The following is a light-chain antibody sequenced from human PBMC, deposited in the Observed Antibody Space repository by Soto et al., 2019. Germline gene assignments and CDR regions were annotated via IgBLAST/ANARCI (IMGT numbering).Light chain of an antibody. CDR1: QSVSSN. CDR3: QQYNNWPPT. J-gene: IGKJ2*01. Sequence: EIVMTQSPATLSVSPGERATLSCRASQSVSSNLVWYQQKRGQAPRLLIYGASTRATGIPASCSGSGSGTEFTLTISSLQSEDFAVYYCQQYNNWPPTFGQGTKLEIK. CDR2: GAS. V-gene: IGKV3-15*01.